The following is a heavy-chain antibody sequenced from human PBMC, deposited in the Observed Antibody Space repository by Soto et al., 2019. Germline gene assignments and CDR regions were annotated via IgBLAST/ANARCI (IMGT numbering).Heavy chain of an antibody. D-gene: IGHD2-2*01. Sequence: GESLKISCKGSGYSFTSYWIGWVLQMPGKGLEWMGIIYPGDSDTRYSPSFQGQDTISADKSISTPYLQWSSLKASDTALSYCARHFTPISCSCTGFYVQSDYSYYREGRGRGTT. V-gene: IGHV5-51*01. CDR2: IYPGDSDT. J-gene: IGHJ6*03. CDR3: ARHFTPISCSCTGFYVQSDYSYYREG. CDR1: GYSFTSYW.